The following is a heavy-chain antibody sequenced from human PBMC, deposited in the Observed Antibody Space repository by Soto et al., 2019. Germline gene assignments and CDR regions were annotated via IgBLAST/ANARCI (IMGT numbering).Heavy chain of an antibody. Sequence: QLQLQESGPGLVKPSETLSLTCTVSGGSISSSSYYWGWSRQPPGKGLEWIGSIYYSGSTYYNPSLNSRVTISVDTSKNQFSLKLSSVTAADTAVYYCARHLGYCSGGSCFRLGYYYYYMDVWGKGTTVTVSS. CDR3: ARHLGYCSGGSCFRLGYYYYYMDV. CDR1: GGSISSSSYY. V-gene: IGHV4-39*01. J-gene: IGHJ6*03. CDR2: IYYSGST. D-gene: IGHD2-15*01.